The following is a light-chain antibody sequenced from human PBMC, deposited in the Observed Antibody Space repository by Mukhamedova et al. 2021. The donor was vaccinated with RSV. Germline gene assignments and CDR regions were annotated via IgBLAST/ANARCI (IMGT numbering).Light chain of an antibody. Sequence: QKPGQVPTTLIYDTVNKHSWTPARFSGSLIGGKAALTLSGAQPEDEAHYYYFLCYSPTWVFGGGTKLTVL. V-gene: IGLV7-46*01. CDR2: DTV. J-gene: IGLJ3*02. CDR3: FLCYSPTWV.